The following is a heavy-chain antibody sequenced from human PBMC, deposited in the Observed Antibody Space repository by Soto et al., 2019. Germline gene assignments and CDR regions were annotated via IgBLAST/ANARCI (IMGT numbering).Heavy chain of an antibody. J-gene: IGHJ6*02. CDR1: GGSFSGYY. D-gene: IGHD3-22*01. CDR3: ARGGRDSSNHYRPHYYYGMDV. CDR2: INHSGST. V-gene: IGHV4-34*01. Sequence: SETLSLTCAVYGGSFSGYYWSWIRQPPGKGLEWIGEINHSGSTNYNPSLKSRVTISVDTSKNQFSLKLSSVTAADTAVYYCARGGRDSSNHYRPHYYYGMDVWGQGTTVTSP.